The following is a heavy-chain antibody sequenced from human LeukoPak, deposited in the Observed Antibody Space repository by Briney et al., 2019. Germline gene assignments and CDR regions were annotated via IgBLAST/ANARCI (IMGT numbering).Heavy chain of an antibody. D-gene: IGHD6-13*01. J-gene: IGHJ4*02. CDR1: GFTFGDYA. CDR3: TRGLGSSWYGSEFDY. Sequence: GGSLRLSCTASGFTFGDYAMSWVRQAPGEGLEWVGFIRSKAYGGTTEYAASVKGRFTISRDDSKSIAYLQMNSLKTEDTAVYYCTRGLGSSWYGSEFDYWGQGTLVTVSS. CDR2: IRSKAYGGTT. V-gene: IGHV3-49*04.